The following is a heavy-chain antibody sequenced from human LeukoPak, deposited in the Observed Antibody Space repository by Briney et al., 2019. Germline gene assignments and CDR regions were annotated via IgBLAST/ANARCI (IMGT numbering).Heavy chain of an antibody. V-gene: IGHV3-9*01. J-gene: IGHJ4*02. CDR2: ITWNSGRM. CDR1: GFTFDDYA. D-gene: IGHD6-6*01. Sequence: PGGSLRLSCVVSGFTFDDYAMHWVRQAPGKGLEWVSGITWNSGRMDYAHSVKGRLTISRDNAKNSLYLQMNSLRAEDTALYYCAKTFSSSNDYWGQGTLVTVPS. CDR3: AKTFSSSNDY.